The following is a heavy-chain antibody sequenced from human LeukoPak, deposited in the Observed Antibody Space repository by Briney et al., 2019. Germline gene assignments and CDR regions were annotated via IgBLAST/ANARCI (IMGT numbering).Heavy chain of an antibody. J-gene: IGHJ6*02. CDR2: ISSSSSTI. CDR1: GFTFSSYS. Sequence: GGSLRLSCAASGFTFSSYSMNWVRQAPGKGLEWVSYISSSSSTIYYADSVKGRFTISRDNAKSSLYLQMNSLRDEDTAVYYCARDAYDILTGYYKMGTYYGMDVWGQGTTVTVSS. V-gene: IGHV3-48*02. D-gene: IGHD3-9*01. CDR3: ARDAYDILTGYYKMGTYYGMDV.